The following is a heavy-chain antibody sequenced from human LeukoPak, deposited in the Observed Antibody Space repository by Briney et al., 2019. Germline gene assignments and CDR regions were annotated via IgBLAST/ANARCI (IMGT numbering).Heavy chain of an antibody. V-gene: IGHV4-59*08. CDR1: GGSISSYY. CDR2: IYYSGST. Sequence: SETLSLTCTVSGGSISSYYWSWIRQPPGKGLEWIGYIYYSGSTNCNPSLKGRVTISVDTSKNQFSLKLSSVTAADTAVYYCARHHDYYSGNLRRAFDVWGQGTMVTVSS. D-gene: IGHD2-15*01. CDR3: ARHHDYYSGNLRRAFDV. J-gene: IGHJ3*01.